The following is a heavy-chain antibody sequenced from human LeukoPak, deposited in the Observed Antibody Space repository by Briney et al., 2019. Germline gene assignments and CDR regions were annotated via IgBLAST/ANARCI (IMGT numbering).Heavy chain of an antibody. V-gene: IGHV1-69*06. CDR1: GGTSSSYA. J-gene: IGHJ6*04. CDR3: ARDSVGAVVGGTKYSYGMHV. D-gene: IGHD1-26*01. Sequence: SVKVSCKASGGTSSSYAISWVRQAPGQGLEWMGGIIPIFGTANYAQKFQGRVTITADKSTSTAYMELSSLRSEDTAVYYCARDSVGAVVGGTKYSYGMHVGGKGTTVTVSS. CDR2: IIPIFGTA.